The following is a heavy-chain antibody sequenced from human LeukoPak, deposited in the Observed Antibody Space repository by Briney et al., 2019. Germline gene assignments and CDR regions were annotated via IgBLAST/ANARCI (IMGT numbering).Heavy chain of an antibody. CDR3: AGRRSGDAFDI. Sequence: GGSLRLSCVASGFTFSGDSMYWVRQAPGKGLEWVSLITSGRSKMYYADSVKGRFTISGDSAKNSLYLQMNSLRADDTAIYYCAGRRSGDAFDIWGRGTMVTVSS. V-gene: IGHV3-21*01. CDR1: GFTFSGDS. D-gene: IGHD1-26*01. CDR2: ITSGRSKM. J-gene: IGHJ3*02.